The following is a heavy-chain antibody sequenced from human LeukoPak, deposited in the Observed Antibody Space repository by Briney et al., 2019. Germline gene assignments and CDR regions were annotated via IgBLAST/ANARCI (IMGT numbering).Heavy chain of an antibody. Sequence: PGWSLRLSCAASGFTVSSNYMSWVRQAPGNGREWVSVIYSGGSTYYAASEKGRFSISRHNYKNPVYIQMNSLSAEDTAVYYCARGLREHGVFDIWGQGTMVTVSS. CDR2: IYSGGST. CDR3: ARGLREHGVFDI. V-gene: IGHV3-53*01. J-gene: IGHJ3*02. CDR1: GFTVSSNY. D-gene: IGHD1-26*01.